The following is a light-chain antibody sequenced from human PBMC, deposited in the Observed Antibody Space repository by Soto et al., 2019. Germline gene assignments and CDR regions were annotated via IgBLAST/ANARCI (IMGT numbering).Light chain of an antibody. CDR3: SSYAGSNVVI. Sequence: QSALTQPPSASGSPGQSVTISCTGTSGDVGGYNFVSWYQQYPGKAPQLMIYEVNKRPSGVPDRFSGSKSGNTASLTVSGLQAEDEADYYCSSYAGSNVVIFGGGTKLTVL. V-gene: IGLV2-8*01. CDR2: EVN. CDR1: SGDVGGYNF. J-gene: IGLJ2*01.